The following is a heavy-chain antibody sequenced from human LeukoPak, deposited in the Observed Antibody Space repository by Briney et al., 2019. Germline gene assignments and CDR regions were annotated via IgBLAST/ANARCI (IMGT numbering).Heavy chain of an antibody. CDR1: GFTFSSHW. D-gene: IGHD6-19*01. V-gene: IGHV3-7*01. Sequence: GGSLRLSCEASGFTFSSHWMKWVRQAPGKGLEWVANIKQDGSEKYYVDSVKGRFTISRDNAKNSLYLQMNSLRAEDTAVYYCARVRYSSGWRIYYYYYYGMDVWGQGTTVTVSS. J-gene: IGHJ6*02. CDR3: ARVRYSSGWRIYYYYYYGMDV. CDR2: IKQDGSEK.